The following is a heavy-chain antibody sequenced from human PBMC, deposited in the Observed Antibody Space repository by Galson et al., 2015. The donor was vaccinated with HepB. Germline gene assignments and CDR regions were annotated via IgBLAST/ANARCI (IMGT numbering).Heavy chain of an antibody. D-gene: IGHD2-8*01. J-gene: IGHJ3*02. CDR2: IYYSGST. Sequence: TLSLTCTVSGGSISSGGYYWSWIRQHPGKGLEWIGYIYYSGSTYYNPSLKSRVTISVDTSKNQFSLKLSSVTAADTAVYYCASCTLNEGGCAFDIWGQGTMVTVSS. CDR3: ASCTLNEGGCAFDI. V-gene: IGHV4-31*03. CDR1: GGSISSGGYY.